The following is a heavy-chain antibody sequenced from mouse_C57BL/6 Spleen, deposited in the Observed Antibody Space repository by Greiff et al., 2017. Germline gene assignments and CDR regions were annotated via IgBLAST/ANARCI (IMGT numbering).Heavy chain of an antibody. CDR2: IYPRSGNT. Sequence: VKLQESGAELARPGASVKLSCKASGYTFTSYGISWVKQRTGQGLEWIGEIYPRSGNTYYNEKFKGKATLTADKSSSTAYMELRSLTSEDSAVYFCARCITTVVATRNFDYWGQGTTLTVSS. CDR3: ARCITTVVATRNFDY. V-gene: IGHV1-81*01. J-gene: IGHJ2*01. D-gene: IGHD1-1*01. CDR1: GYTFTSYG.